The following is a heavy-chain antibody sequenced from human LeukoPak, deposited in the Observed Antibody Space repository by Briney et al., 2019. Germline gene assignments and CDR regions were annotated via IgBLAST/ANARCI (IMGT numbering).Heavy chain of an antibody. CDR3: AKRGVVIRVILVGFHKEAYYFDS. V-gene: IGHV3-23*01. CDR2: ISGSGGNT. J-gene: IGHJ4*02. Sequence: GGSLRLSCAVSGITLSNYGMSWVRQAPGKGLEWVSGISGSGGNTYYADSVKGRFTISRDNSKNTLYLQINSLRAEDTAVYFCAKRGVVIRVILVGFHKEAYYFDSWGQGALVTGCS. CDR1: GITLSNYG. D-gene: IGHD3-22*01.